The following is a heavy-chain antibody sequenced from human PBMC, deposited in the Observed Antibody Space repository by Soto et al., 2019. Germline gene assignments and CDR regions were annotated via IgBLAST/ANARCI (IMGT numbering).Heavy chain of an antibody. CDR3: ARLFSPRRTTVTTRKYGMEV. D-gene: IGHD4-17*01. CDR2: ISAYNGNT. V-gene: IGHV1-18*04. Sequence: ASVKVSCKASGYTFTSYGISWVRQAPGQGLEWMGWISAYNGNTNYAQKLQGRVTMTTDTSTSTAYMELRSLRSDDTAVYYFARLFSPRRTTVTTRKYGMEVWGKGTTATVAA. J-gene: IGHJ6*04. CDR1: GYTFTSYG.